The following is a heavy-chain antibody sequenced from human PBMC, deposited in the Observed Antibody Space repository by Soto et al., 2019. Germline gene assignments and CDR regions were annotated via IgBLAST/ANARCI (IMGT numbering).Heavy chain of an antibody. V-gene: IGHV4-34*01. CDR1: GGSFIGYY. D-gene: IGHD4-17*01. CDR2: INHSGST. CDR3: ASANPSTTVGAFDI. Sequence: SETLSLTCAVYGGSFIGYYWSWIRQPPGKGLEWIGEINHSGSTNYNPSLKSRVTISVDTSKNQFSLKLSSVTAADTAVYYCASANPSTTVGAFDIWGQGTMVTVSS. J-gene: IGHJ3*02.